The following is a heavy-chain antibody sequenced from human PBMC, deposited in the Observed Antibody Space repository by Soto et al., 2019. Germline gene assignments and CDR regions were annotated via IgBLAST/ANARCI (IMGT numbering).Heavy chain of an antibody. V-gene: IGHV4-4*07. D-gene: IGHD3-9*01. CDR1: GGSISSYH. CDR2: IYTSGST. J-gene: IGHJ4*02. CDR3: ARDRLTGYSLIPLDY. Sequence: SETLSLTCTVSGGSISSYHWSWIRQPAGKGLEWIGRIYTSGSTNYNPSPKSRVTMSVDTSKNQFSLKLSSVTAADTAVYYCARDRLTGYSLIPLDYWGQGTLVTVSS.